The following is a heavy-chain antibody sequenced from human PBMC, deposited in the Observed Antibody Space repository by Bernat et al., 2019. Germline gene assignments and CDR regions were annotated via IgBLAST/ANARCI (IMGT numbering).Heavy chain of an antibody. Sequence: EVQLVESGGGLVQPGGSLRLSCAASGFTFSSYAMSWVRQAPGKVLEWVSAISGSGGSTYYADSVKGRFTISRDNSKNTLYLQMNSLRAEDTAVYYCAKLGLRRVVPAAHFDYWGQGTLVTVSS. J-gene: IGHJ4*02. V-gene: IGHV3-23*04. CDR3: AKLGLRRVVPAAHFDY. CDR2: ISGSGGST. CDR1: GFTFSSYA. D-gene: IGHD2-2*01.